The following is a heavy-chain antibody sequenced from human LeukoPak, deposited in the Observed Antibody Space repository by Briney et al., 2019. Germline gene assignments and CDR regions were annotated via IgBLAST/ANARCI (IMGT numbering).Heavy chain of an antibody. CDR2: IYYSGST. V-gene: IGHV4-39*01. J-gene: IGHJ4*02. Sequence: PSQTLSLTCTVSGGSISSSSYYWRWIRQPPGKGLEWSGSIYYSGSTYYNPSLKSRVTISVDTSKNQFSLKLSSVTAADTAVYYCARLFGYYYGSGSYPDYWGQGTLVTVSS. D-gene: IGHD3-10*01. CDR3: ARLFGYYYGSGSYPDY. CDR1: GGSISSSSYY.